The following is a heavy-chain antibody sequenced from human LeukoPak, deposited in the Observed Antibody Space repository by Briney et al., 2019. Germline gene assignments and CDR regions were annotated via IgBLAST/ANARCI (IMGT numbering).Heavy chain of an antibody. CDR3: ARDADYDLLTGYRPSRAFDV. D-gene: IGHD3-9*01. J-gene: IGHJ3*01. Sequence: ASVKVSCKASGYIFTGYYLHWVRQAPGQGLEWTGWINPNTGGTNFAQKFQGRVTMTRDTSISTAYMELSRLRSDDTAVYYCARDADYDLLTGYRPSRAFDVWGPGTMVTVSS. CDR1: GYIFTGYY. CDR2: INPNTGGT. V-gene: IGHV1-2*02.